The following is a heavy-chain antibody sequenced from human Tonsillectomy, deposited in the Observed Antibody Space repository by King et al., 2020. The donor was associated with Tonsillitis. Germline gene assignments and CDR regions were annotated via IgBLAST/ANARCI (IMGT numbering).Heavy chain of an antibody. CDR3: ARGVVPAAVQRGYGMDV. D-gene: IGHD2-2*02. Sequence: VQLVESGGGVVQPGRSLRLSCAASGFTFSSYATHWVRQAPGKGLEWVAVISYDGYNEYYADSVKGRFTISRDNSKNTLYLQMNSLRTEDTAVYYCARGVVPAAVQRGYGMDVWGQGTTVTVSS. CDR1: GFTFSSYA. CDR2: ISYDGYNE. V-gene: IGHV3-30-3*01. J-gene: IGHJ6*02.